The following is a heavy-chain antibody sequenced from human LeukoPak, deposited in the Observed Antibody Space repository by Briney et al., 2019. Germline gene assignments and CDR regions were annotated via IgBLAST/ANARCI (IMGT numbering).Heavy chain of an antibody. CDR1: GGSFSGYY. D-gene: IGHD6-6*01. J-gene: IGHJ6*02. V-gene: IGHV4-34*01. CDR3: ARVRSIAARPMNYYYYYGMDV. CDR2: INHSGST. Sequence: ASETLSLTCAVYGGSFSGYYWSWIRQPPGKGLEWIGEINHSGSTNYNPSLKSRVTISVDTSKNQLSLKLSSVTAADTAVYYCARVRSIAARPMNYYYYYGMDVWGQGTTVTVSS.